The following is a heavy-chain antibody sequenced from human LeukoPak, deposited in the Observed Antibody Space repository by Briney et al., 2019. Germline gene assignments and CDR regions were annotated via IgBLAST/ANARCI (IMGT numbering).Heavy chain of an antibody. CDR2: IYYSGST. V-gene: IGHV4-39*01. Sequence: SETLSLTCTVSGGSISSSSYYWGWIRQPPWKGLEWLGSIYYSGSTYYNPSLKSRVTISVDTSKNQFSLKLSSVTAADTAVYYCARHEAIGDDAAFDIWGQGTMVTVSS. CDR3: ARHEAIGDDAAFDI. J-gene: IGHJ3*02. CDR1: GGSISSSSYY. D-gene: IGHD3-10*01.